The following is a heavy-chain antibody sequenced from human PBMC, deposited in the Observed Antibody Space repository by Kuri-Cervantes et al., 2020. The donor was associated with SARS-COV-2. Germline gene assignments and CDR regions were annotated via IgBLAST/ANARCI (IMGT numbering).Heavy chain of an antibody. Sequence: ASVKVSCKASGYTFTGYYMHWVRQAPGQGLEWMGWINPNSGGTSYAQKFQGRVTMTRDTSTSTVYMELSSLRSEDTAVYYCARGGHSSTATPEFDYWGQGTLVTVSS. CDR3: ARGGHSSTATPEFDY. D-gene: IGHD6-13*01. J-gene: IGHJ4*02. CDR2: INPNSGGT. CDR1: GYTFTGYY. V-gene: IGHV1-2*02.